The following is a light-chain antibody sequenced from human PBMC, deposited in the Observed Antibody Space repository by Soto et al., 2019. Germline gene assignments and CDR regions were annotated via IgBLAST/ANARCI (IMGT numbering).Light chain of an antibody. V-gene: IGLV2-14*01. J-gene: IGLJ2*01. Sequence: QSVLTQPASVSGSPGQSITISCTGTSSDVGAYNYVSWYQQHPGKAPKLMIFDVSSRPSGVSNRFSASKSGNTASLTISGLQAEDEADYYCSSYTSSSTVVFGGGTKVTVL. CDR1: SSDVGAYNY. CDR3: SSYTSSSTVV. CDR2: DVS.